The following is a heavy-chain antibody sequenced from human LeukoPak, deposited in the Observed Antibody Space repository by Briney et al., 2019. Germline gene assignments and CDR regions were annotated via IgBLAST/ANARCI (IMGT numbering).Heavy chain of an antibody. V-gene: IGHV1-3*01. J-gene: IGHJ4*02. CDR1: GYTFTSYA. CDR3: ARDIGSGWGNYFDY. CDR2: INAGNGNT. Sequence: ASVKVSCKASGYTFTSYAMHWVRQAPGQRLEWMGWINAGNGNTKYSQKFQSRVTITRDTSASTAYMELSSLRSEDTAVYYCARDIGSGWGNYFDYWGQGTLVTVSS. D-gene: IGHD6-19*01.